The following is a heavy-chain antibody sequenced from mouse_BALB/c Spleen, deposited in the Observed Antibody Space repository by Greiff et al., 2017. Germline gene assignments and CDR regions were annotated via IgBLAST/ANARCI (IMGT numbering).Heavy chain of an antibody. V-gene: IGHV14-3*02. J-gene: IGHJ2*01. CDR1: GFNIKDTY. CDR3: ARDGSYDCDY. CDR2: IDPANGNT. Sequence: VQLQQSGAELVKPGASVKLSCTASGFNIKDTYMHWVKQRPEQGLEWIGRIDPANGNTKYDPKFQGKASITADTSSNTAYLQLSSLTSEDTAVCYCARDGSYDCDYWGQGTTLTVSS. D-gene: IGHD1-1*02.